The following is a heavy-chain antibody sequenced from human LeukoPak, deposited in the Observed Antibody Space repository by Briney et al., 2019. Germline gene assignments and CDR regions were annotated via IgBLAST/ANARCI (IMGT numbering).Heavy chain of an antibody. CDR2: ISSSSSYI. Sequence: PGGSLRLSCAASGFTFSSYSMNWVRQAPGKGLEWVSSISSSSSYIYYADSVKGRFSISRDNARNSLYLQMNSLRAEDTAVYYCASALYNWNYASWAYNWFDPWGQGTLVTVSS. D-gene: IGHD1-7*01. CDR1: GFTFSSYS. V-gene: IGHV3-21*01. CDR3: ASALYNWNYASWAYNWFDP. J-gene: IGHJ5*02.